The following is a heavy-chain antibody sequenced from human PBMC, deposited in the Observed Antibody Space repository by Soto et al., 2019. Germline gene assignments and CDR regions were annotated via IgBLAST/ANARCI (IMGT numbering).Heavy chain of an antibody. CDR1: GGSISSGGSY. CDR3: ARASGDRAMVFVH. Sequence: LSLTCTVSGGSISSGGSYWSWIRHHPGKGLEWVGSISYSGLTYYSPSLQSRITVSPDTSKNRFSLTLTSVTAADTAVYYCARASGDRAMVFVHWGQGTLVTVSS. J-gene: IGHJ4*02. CDR2: ISYSGLT. V-gene: IGHV4-31*03. D-gene: IGHD5-18*01.